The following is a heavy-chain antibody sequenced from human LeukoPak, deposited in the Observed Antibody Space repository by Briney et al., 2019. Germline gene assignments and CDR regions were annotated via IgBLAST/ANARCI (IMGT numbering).Heavy chain of an antibody. D-gene: IGHD2-2*01. Sequence: ASVKVSCKASGYTLTGYYMHWVRQAPGQGLEWMGWINPNSGGTNYAQKFQGRVTMTRDTSISTAYMELSRLRSDDTAGYYCASGGRIVVVPAAIRGDFDYWGQGTLVTVSS. CDR3: ASGGRIVVVPAAIRGDFDY. V-gene: IGHV1-2*02. CDR1: GYTLTGYY. CDR2: INPNSGGT. J-gene: IGHJ4*02.